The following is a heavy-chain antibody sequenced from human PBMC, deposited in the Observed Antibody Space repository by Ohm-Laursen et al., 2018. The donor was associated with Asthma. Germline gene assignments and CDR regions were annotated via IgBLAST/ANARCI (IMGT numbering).Heavy chain of an antibody. CDR1: GFTFSNAW. V-gene: IGHV3-15*01. CDR2: IKSKTDGGTT. J-gene: IGHJ4*02. D-gene: IGHD1-26*01. CDR3: TTVNSGSYIDDPYYFDY. Sequence: SLRLSCTASGFTFSNAWMSWVRQAPGKGLEWVGRIKSKTDGGTTDYAAPVKGRFTISRDDSKNTLYLQMNSLKTEDTAVYYCTTVNSGSYIDDPYYFDYWGQGTLVTVSS.